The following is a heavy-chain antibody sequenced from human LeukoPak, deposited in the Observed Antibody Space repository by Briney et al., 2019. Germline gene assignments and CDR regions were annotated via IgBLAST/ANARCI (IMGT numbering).Heavy chain of an antibody. CDR2: IYYSGST. D-gene: IGHD1-26*01. V-gene: IGHV4-39*01. CDR3: ARHGGATGAEFDY. J-gene: IGHJ4*02. CDR1: GGSISSSSYY. Sequence: SETLSLTCTVSGGSISSSSYYWGWIRQPPGKGLGWIGSIYYSGSTYYNPSLKSRVTISVDTSKNQFSLKLSSVTAADTAVYYCARHGGATGAEFDYWGQGTLVTVSS.